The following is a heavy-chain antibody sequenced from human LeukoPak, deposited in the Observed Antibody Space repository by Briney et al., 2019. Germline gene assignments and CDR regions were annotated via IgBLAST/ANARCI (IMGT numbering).Heavy chain of an antibody. V-gene: IGHV1-18*04. CDR3: ASSKWSAGGDYYSYMDV. D-gene: IGHD6-13*01. Sequence: EASVKVSCKASGYTFTSYYIHWVRQAPGQGLEWMGWISAYNGNTKYAQKLQGRVTMTIDTSTSTAYMDLRSLRSDDTAVYYCASSKWSAGGDYYSYMDVWGKGTTVTVSS. J-gene: IGHJ6*03. CDR2: ISAYNGNT. CDR1: GYTFTSYY.